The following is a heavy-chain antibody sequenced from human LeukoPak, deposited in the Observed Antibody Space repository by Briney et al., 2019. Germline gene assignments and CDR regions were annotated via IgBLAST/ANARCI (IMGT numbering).Heavy chain of an antibody. CDR3: ARDGYSYGYDY. D-gene: IGHD5-18*01. CDR1: GGSISSSSYY. J-gene: IGHJ4*02. CDR2: IYYSGST. V-gene: IGHV4-39*02. Sequence: PSETLSLTCTVSGGSISSSSYYWGWIRQPPGKGLEWIGSIYYSGSTYYNPSLKSRVTISVDTSKNQFSLKLSSVTAADTAVYYCARDGYSYGYDYCGQGTLVTVSS.